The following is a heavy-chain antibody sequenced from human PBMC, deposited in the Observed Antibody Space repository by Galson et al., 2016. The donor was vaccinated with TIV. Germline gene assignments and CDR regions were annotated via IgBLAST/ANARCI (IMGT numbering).Heavy chain of an antibody. CDR3: ATARLGIFNYFDS. D-gene: IGHD3-9*01. V-gene: IGHV1-24*01. Sequence: SVKVSCKVSGYTLSDLSMHWVRQAPGKGLEWMGGFDPENDRAIYALRFKGRVTMTDDTSTDTSSLELRRLRSDDTAVYFCATARLGIFNYFDSWGQGTLVTVSS. CDR1: GYTLSDLS. J-gene: IGHJ4*02. CDR2: FDPENDRA.